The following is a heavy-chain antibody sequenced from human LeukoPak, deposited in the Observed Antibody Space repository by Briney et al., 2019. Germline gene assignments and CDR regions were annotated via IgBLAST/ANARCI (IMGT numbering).Heavy chain of an antibody. CDR2: ISWNSGSI. CDR3: AKDTSAAGTVY. J-gene: IGHJ4*02. D-gene: IGHD6-13*01. CDR1: GFTFDDYA. Sequence: PGRSLRLSCAASGFTFDDYAMHWVRQAPGKGLEWVSGISWNSGSIGYADSVKGRFTISRDNAKNSLYLQMNSLRAEDTALYYCAKDTSAAGTVYWGQGALVTVSS. V-gene: IGHV3-9*01.